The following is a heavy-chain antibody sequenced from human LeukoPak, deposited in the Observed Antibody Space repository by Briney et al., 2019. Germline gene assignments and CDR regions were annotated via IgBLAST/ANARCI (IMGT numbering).Heavy chain of an antibody. CDR2: IYSDNT. Sequence: PGGSLRLSCTVSGFTVSSNSMSWVRQAPGKGLEWVSFIYSDNTHYSDSVKGRFAISRDNSKNTLYLQMNSLRAEDTAVYYCAKGKGHSGYDYYFDYWGQGTLVTVSS. D-gene: IGHD5-12*01. J-gene: IGHJ4*02. V-gene: IGHV3-53*01. CDR3: AKGKGHSGYDYYFDY. CDR1: GFTVSSNS.